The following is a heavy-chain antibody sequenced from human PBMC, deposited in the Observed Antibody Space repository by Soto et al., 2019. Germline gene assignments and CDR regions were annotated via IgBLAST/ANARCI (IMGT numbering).Heavy chain of an antibody. CDR3: STDQEYSSGWLLFDY. Sequence: PSETLSLTCAVSGYSISSTNWWGWIRQPPGKGLEWIGYIYYSGSTNYNPSLKSRVTISVNTSKNQFSLKLTSVTAADTAVYYCSTDQEYSSGWLLFDYWGQGTRVTVSS. V-gene: IGHV4-28*01. D-gene: IGHD6-19*01. J-gene: IGHJ4*02. CDR1: GYSISSTNW. CDR2: IYYSGST.